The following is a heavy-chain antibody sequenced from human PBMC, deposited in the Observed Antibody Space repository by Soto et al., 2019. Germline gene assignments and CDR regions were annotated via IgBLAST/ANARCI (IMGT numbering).Heavy chain of an antibody. V-gene: IGHV3-23*01. CDR2: ISGSGGST. CDR1: GFTFSSYA. Sequence: GGSLRLSCAASGFTFSSYAMSWVRQAPGKGLEWVSAISGSGGSTYYADSVKGRFTISRDNSKNTLYLQMNSLRAEDTAVYYCAKEGRIVVVPAAPTMAYWGQGTLVTVSS. J-gene: IGHJ4*02. D-gene: IGHD2-2*01. CDR3: AKEGRIVVVPAAPTMAY.